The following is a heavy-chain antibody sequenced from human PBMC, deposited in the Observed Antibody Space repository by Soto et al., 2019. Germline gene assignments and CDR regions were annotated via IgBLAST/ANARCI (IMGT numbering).Heavy chain of an antibody. J-gene: IGHJ4*02. CDR1: GYTFTSYA. D-gene: IGHD2-21*01. V-gene: IGHV1-3*01. CDR2: INAGNGNT. Sequence: ASVKVSCKASGYTFTSYAMHWVRQAPGQRLEWMGWINAGNGNTKYSQKFQGRVTITRDTSASTAYMELSSLRSEDTAVYYCARRVMGNIWYFDYWGQGTLVTVSS. CDR3: ARRVMGNIWYFDY.